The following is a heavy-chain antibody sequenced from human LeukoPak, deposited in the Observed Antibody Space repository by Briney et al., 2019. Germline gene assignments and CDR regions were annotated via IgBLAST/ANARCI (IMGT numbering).Heavy chain of an antibody. Sequence: GGSLRLSCAASGFTFDDYAMHWVRQAPGKGLEWVSGISWNSGSIGYADSGKGRFTISRDNAKNFLYLQMNSLRAEDTALSYCAKALTTVVTRGAFDIWGQGTMVTVSS. J-gene: IGHJ3*02. V-gene: IGHV3-9*01. CDR3: AKALTTVVTRGAFDI. D-gene: IGHD4-23*01. CDR2: ISWNSGSI. CDR1: GFTFDDYA.